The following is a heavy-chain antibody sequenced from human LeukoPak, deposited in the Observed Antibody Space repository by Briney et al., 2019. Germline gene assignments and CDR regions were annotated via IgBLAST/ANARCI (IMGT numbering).Heavy chain of an antibody. CDR2: IYYSGST. CDR1: GGSISSYY. Sequence: SETLSLTCTVSGGSISSYYWSWIRQPPGKGLEWIGCIYYSGSTNYNPSLKSRVTISVDTSKNQFSLKLSSVTAADTAVYYCASPGYCSGGRCYGMDVWGQGTTVTVSS. CDR3: ASPGYCSGGRCYGMDV. V-gene: IGHV4-59*08. J-gene: IGHJ6*02. D-gene: IGHD2-15*01.